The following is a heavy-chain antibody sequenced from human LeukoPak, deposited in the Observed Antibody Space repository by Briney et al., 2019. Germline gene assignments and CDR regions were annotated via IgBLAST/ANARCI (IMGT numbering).Heavy chain of an antibody. Sequence: SVKVSCKASGGTFSSYAISWVRQAPGQGLEWMGGIIPIFGTAIYAQKFQGRVTITTDESTSTAYMELGSLRSEETAVYYCAMIYSRSWSWSWFDPWGQGTLVTVSS. D-gene: IGHD6-13*01. CDR3: AMIYSRSWSWSWFDP. CDR2: IIPIFGTA. J-gene: IGHJ5*02. CDR1: GGTFSSYA. V-gene: IGHV1-69*05.